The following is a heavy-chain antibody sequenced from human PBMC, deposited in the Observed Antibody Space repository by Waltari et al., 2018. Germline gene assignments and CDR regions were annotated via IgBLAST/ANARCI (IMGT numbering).Heavy chain of an antibody. V-gene: IGHV1-8*01. Sequence: QVLLVQSGAEVKTPGASVRVSCKASGYTSKTSDVNWVRQAAGQGLEWMGWVNPNTGNTGFAQKFQGRISMTSDTSIDTVYLEVNSLTSDDTAVYYCVRRGGLHGYSRDTFGYWGQGTLVTVSS. CDR1: GYTSKTSD. D-gene: IGHD5-18*01. J-gene: IGHJ4*02. CDR2: VNPNTGNT. CDR3: VRRGGLHGYSRDTFGY.